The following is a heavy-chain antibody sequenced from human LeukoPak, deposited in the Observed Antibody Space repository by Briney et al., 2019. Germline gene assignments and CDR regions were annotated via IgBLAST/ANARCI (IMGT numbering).Heavy chain of an antibody. Sequence: PGGSLRLSCAASGFTFSTYWMSWVRQAPGKGLEWVANIKQDGSEKYYVDSVKGRFTISRDNSKNTLYLQMNSLRAEDTAVYYCAKADWGSPLDYWGQGTLVTVSS. D-gene: IGHD3/OR15-3a*01. CDR1: GFTFSTYW. J-gene: IGHJ4*02. V-gene: IGHV3-7*01. CDR2: IKQDGSEK. CDR3: AKADWGSPLDY.